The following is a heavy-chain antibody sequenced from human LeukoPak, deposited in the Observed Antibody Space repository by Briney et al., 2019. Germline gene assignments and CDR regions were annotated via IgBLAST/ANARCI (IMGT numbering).Heavy chain of an antibody. Sequence: PSETLSLTCTVSGGSISSGGYYWSWIRQLPGKGLEWIGYIYSSGITHYNPSVKSRLTISVDTSKNQFSLDLSSVTAADTAVYFCASNNFGDFLELAYWGQGTLVTVSS. V-gene: IGHV4-31*03. CDR2: IYSSGIT. CDR3: ASNNFGDFLELAY. J-gene: IGHJ4*02. CDR1: GGSISSGGYY. D-gene: IGHD2-21*02.